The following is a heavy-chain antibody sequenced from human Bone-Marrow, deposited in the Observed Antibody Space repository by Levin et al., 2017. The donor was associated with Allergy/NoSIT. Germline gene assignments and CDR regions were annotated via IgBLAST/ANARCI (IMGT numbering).Heavy chain of an antibody. CDR2: TYYRSKWYN. CDR1: GDSVSSNSAA. Sequence: SQTLSLTCAISGDSVSSNSAAWNWIRQSPSRGLEWLGRTYYRSKWYNDYAVSVKSRITINPDTSKNQFSLQLNSVTPEDTAVYYCARLTFGGVIAKDYFDYWGQGTLVTVSS. D-gene: IGHD3-16*02. CDR3: ARLTFGGVIAKDYFDY. V-gene: IGHV6-1*01. J-gene: IGHJ4*02.